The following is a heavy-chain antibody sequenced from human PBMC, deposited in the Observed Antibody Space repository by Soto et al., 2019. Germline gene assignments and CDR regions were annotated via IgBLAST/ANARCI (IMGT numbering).Heavy chain of an antibody. CDR1: GFTFSRHA. J-gene: IGHJ4*02. D-gene: IGHD2-21*01. V-gene: IGHV3-23*01. Sequence: EVQLLESGGGLVQPGGSLRLSCAASGFTFSRHAMSWVRQAPGKGLEWVSVISGSGGGIYYEGSVKGRCTISRDNSKNMPYLQMISMRAEDTAIEYCAKSHIVGLDDYFDLWGQGTLVTVSS. CDR3: AKSHIVGLDDYFDL. CDR2: ISGSGGGI.